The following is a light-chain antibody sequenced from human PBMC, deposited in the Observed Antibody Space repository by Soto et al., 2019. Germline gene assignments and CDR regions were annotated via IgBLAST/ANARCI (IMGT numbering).Light chain of an antibody. J-gene: IGLJ1*01. V-gene: IGLV2-14*03. CDR1: SSDVGAYDF. CDR2: EVS. CDR3: SSYTTSSTRV. Sequence: QSALAQPASVSGSPGQSITISCTGTSSDVGAYDFVSWYQQHPDKALKLMIYEVSNRPSGVSYRFSGSKSVNTATLTISGLQAEDEADYYCSSYTTSSTRVFGTGTKLTVL.